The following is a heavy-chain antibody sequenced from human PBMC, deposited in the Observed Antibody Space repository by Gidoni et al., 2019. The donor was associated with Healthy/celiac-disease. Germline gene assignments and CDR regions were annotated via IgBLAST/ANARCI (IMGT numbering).Heavy chain of an antibody. CDR3: ARAITLINYYDSSGYQQGADY. Sequence: QVQLVESGGGLVKPGGSLRLSCAASGFTFSDYYMSWIRQAPGKGLEWCSYISSSSSYTNYADSVKGRFTISRDNAKNSLYLQMNSLRAEDTAVYYCARAITLINYYDSSGYQQGADYWGQGTLVTVSS. D-gene: IGHD3-22*01. CDR1: GFTFSDYY. J-gene: IGHJ4*02. V-gene: IGHV3-11*06. CDR2: ISSSSSYT.